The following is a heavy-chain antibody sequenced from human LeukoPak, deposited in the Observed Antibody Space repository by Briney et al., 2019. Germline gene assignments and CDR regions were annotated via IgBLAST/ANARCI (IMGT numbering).Heavy chain of an antibody. CDR1: GGSISSYY. D-gene: IGHD3-22*01. CDR2: IYYSGST. Sequence: SETLSLTCTVSGGSISSYYWSWIRQPPGKGLDWIGYIYYSGSTNYNPSLKSRVTISVDTSKNQFSLKLSSVTAADTAVYYCARGYYYDSSGYHTPDNWFDPWGQGTLVTVSS. CDR3: ARGYYYDSSGYHTPDNWFDP. J-gene: IGHJ5*02. V-gene: IGHV4-59*01.